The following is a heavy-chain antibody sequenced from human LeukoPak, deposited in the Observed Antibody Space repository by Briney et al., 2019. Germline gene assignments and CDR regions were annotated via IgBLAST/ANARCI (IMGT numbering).Heavy chain of an antibody. Sequence: SETLSLTRTVSGGSIRCYYWSWIRPPPGRGRAWVGYIFYSGSANYNPSLKSRVTILGDTSKNQIYLKPSSVTAADTAVYYCARGYCTDGVCYTFDPWGQGTLVTVSS. CDR1: GGSIRCYY. CDR2: IFYSGSA. CDR3: ARGYCTDGVCYTFDP. V-gene: IGHV4-59*01. D-gene: IGHD2-8*01. J-gene: IGHJ5*02.